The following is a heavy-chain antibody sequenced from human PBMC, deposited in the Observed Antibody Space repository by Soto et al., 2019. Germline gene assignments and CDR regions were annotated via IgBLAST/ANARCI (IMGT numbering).Heavy chain of an antibody. D-gene: IGHD1-7*01. J-gene: IGHJ6*03. Sequence: GGSLRLSCAASGFTFSSYAMSWVRQAPGKGLEWVSAISGSGGSTYYADSVKGRFTISRDNSKNTLYLQMNSLRAEDTAVYYCAKDAETGTTSYYYYMDVWVKGTTVTVSS. CDR1: GFTFSSYA. CDR2: ISGSGGST. CDR3: AKDAETGTTSYYYYMDV. V-gene: IGHV3-23*01.